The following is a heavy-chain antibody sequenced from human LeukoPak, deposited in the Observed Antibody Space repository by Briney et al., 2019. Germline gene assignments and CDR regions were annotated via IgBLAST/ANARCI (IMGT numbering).Heavy chain of an antibody. CDR3: AKALGAAADAFDI. D-gene: IGHD6-13*01. Sequence: GGSLRLSCAASGFSFSTYIINWVRQAPGKGLEWVAVISYDGSNKYYADSVKGRFTISRDNSKNTLYLQMNSLRAEDTAVYYCAKALGAAADAFDIWGQGTMVTVSS. CDR2: ISYDGSNK. CDR1: GFSFSTYI. J-gene: IGHJ3*02. V-gene: IGHV3-30*18.